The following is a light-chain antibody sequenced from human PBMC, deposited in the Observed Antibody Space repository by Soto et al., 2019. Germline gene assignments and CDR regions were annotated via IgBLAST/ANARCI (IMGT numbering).Light chain of an antibody. CDR1: SGSVSTTYY. CDR3: VLYMGRGIWV. J-gene: IGLJ7*01. Sequence: QAVVTQEPSFSVAPGRTVTLTCGLSSGSVSTTYYPTWYQQTPGQAPRTLIYSTDTRSSGVPDRFSGSILRNKAALTVTGAQADDESDYSCVLYMGRGIWVFGGGTQLTVL. CDR2: STD. V-gene: IGLV8-61*01.